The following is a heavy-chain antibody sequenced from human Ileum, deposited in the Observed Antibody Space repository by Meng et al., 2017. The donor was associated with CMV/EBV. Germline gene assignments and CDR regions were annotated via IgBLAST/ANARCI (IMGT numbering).Heavy chain of an antibody. CDR3: ATAPGYYHTSPYDY. CDR1: GFTFSNAW. Sequence: GESLKISCVASGFTFSNAWMNWIRQSPGKGLEWVGLIKSKADGGTTDYTEALKGRFTISRDDSRNTLYLQMDSLKTDDTAVYYCATAPGYYHTSPYDYWGQGTLVT. CDR2: IKSKADGGTT. V-gene: IGHV3-15*01. J-gene: IGHJ4*02. D-gene: IGHD3-22*01.